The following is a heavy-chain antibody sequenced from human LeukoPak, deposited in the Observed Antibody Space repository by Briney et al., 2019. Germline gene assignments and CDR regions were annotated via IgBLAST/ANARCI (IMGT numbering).Heavy chain of an antibody. CDR3: AKDDSSTCLDY. Sequence: PGGSLRLSCAASGFTFSSYGMHWVRQAPGKGLEGVAFIWYDGSDKYYADSVKGRFTISRDNSKNTLYLQMNSLRTEDTAVYYCAKDDSSTCLDYWGQGTLVTVSS. CDR1: GFTFSSYG. CDR2: IWYDGSDK. D-gene: IGHD6-13*01. J-gene: IGHJ4*02. V-gene: IGHV3-30*02.